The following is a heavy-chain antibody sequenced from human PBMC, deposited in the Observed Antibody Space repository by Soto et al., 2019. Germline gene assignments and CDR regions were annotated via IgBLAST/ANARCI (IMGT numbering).Heavy chain of an antibody. D-gene: IGHD3-22*01. J-gene: IGHJ5*02. CDR2: IDWDDDK. Sequence: SGPTLVNPTQTLTLTCTFSGFSLSTSGMCVSWIRQPPGKALEWLARIDWDDDKYYSTSLKTRLTISKDTSKNQVVLTMTNMEPVDTATYYCARIQDPYYYDSSGYYNWFDPWGQGTLVTV. CDR1: GFSLSTSGMC. V-gene: IGHV2-70*11. CDR3: ARIQDPYYYDSSGYYNWFDP.